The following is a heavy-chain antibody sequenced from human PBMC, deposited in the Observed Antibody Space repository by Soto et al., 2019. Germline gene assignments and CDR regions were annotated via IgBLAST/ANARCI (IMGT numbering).Heavy chain of an antibody. CDR2: IWYDGSNK. J-gene: IGHJ3*02. V-gene: IGHV3-33*01. CDR1: GFTFSSYG. D-gene: IGHD3-3*01. CDR3: ARTSGVVILDAFDI. Sequence: GGSLRLSCAASGFTFSSYGMHWVRQAPGKGLEWVAVIWYDGSNKYYADSVKGRFTISRDNSKNTLYLQMNSLRAEDTAVYYCARTSGVVILDAFDIWGQGTMVTVSS.